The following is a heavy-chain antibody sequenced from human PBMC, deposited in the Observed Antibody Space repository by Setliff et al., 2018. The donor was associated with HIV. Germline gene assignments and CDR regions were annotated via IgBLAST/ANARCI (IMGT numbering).Heavy chain of an antibody. CDR2: IRSETSGGTR. V-gene: IGHV3-15*01. J-gene: IGHJ4*02. CDR1: GFIFEDYG. D-gene: IGHD6-19*01. CDR3: TTEVFRQWLVGDY. Sequence: PGGSLRLSCATSGFIFEDYGMNWVRQAPGKGLEWVGRIRSETSGGTRDYAAPVKGRFTISRDDSKNTLYLQMKSLKTEDTAVYYCTTEVFRQWLVGDYWGQGTLVTVSS.